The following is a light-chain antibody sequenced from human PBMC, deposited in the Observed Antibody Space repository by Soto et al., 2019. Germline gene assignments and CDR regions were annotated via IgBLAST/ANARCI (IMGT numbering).Light chain of an antibody. CDR1: SGDVGSYDH. V-gene: IGLV2-14*01. CDR3: ISYTGSRTSHV. Sequence: QSVLTQAASVSGSPGQSITISCSGTSGDVGSYDHVAWYQQFPGKTPKLMIYEVSNRPSGVSSRFSGSKSGNTASLTISGLQAEDAADYYCISYTGSRTSHVFRSGIKLTXL. CDR2: EVS. J-gene: IGLJ6*01.